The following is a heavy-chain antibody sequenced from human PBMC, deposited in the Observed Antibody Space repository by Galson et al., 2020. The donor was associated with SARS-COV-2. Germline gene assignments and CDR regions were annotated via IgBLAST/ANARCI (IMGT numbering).Heavy chain of an antibody. J-gene: IGHJ5*02. CDR1: GYTFTSYA. D-gene: IGHD5-12*01. Sequence: ASVKVSCKASGYTFTSYAMHWVRQAPGQRLEWMGWINAGNGNTKYSQKFQGRVTITRDTSASTAYMELSSLRSEDTAVYYCAREKAVDIVADSEGDWFDPWGQGTLVTVSS. CDR2: INAGNGNT. V-gene: IGHV1-3*01. CDR3: AREKAVDIVADSEGDWFDP.